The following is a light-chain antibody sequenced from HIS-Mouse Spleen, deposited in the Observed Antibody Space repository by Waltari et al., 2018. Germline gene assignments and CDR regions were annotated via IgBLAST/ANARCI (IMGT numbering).Light chain of an antibody. V-gene: IGLV1-47*01. Sequence: QSVLTQPPSASGTPGQRVTISCSGSSSNIGSNYVYWYHQLPGTAPKLLVYRNNQRPSGVPTRFYGSKSGTSASLAISGLRSEDEADYYCAAWDDSLSGVVFGGGTKLTVL. J-gene: IGLJ2*01. CDR1: SSNIGSNY. CDR3: AAWDDSLSGVV. CDR2: RNN.